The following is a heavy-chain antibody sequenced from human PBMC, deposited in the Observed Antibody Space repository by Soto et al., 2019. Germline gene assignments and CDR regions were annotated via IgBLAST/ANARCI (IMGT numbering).Heavy chain of an antibody. CDR1: GGTFSSYA. V-gene: IGHV1-69*13. D-gene: IGHD2-2*01. J-gene: IGHJ6*02. CDR3: ARHYGDIVVVPAAIHFGGGMDV. Sequence: ASVKVSCKASGGTFSSYAISWVRQAPGQGLEWMGGIIPIFGTANYAQKFQGRVTITADESTSTAYMELSSLRSEDTAVYYCARHYGDIVVVPAAIHFGGGMDVWGQGTTVTVSS. CDR2: IIPIFGTA.